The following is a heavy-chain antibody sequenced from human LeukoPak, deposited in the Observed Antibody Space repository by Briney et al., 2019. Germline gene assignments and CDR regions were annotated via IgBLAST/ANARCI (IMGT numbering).Heavy chain of an antibody. CDR3: ARPRRDSSGYRGFDY. V-gene: IGHV3-7*01. Sequence: PGGSLRLSCAASGFTFSSYWMSWVRQAPGKGLEWVANIKQDGSEKYYVDSVKGRFTISRDNAKNSLYLQMNSLRAEDTAVYYCARPRRDSSGYRGFDYWGQGTLVTVSS. CDR1: GFTFSSYW. D-gene: IGHD3-22*01. CDR2: IKQDGSEK. J-gene: IGHJ4*02.